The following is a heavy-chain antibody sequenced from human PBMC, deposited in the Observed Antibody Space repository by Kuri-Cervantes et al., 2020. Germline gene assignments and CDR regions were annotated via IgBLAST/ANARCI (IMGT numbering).Heavy chain of an antibody. CDR3: AKGGVVPAAKVLTRGYGMDV. D-gene: IGHD2-2*01. J-gene: IGHJ6*02. CDR1: GFTFNNYW. CDR2: IKQDGSDK. Sequence: GGSLRLSCAVSGFTFNNYWMNWVRQAPGKGLEWLANIKQDGSDKYYLDSVKGRFTISRDNAENSLYLQMNSLRAEDTAVYYCAKGGVVPAAKVLTRGYGMDVWGQGTTVTVSS. V-gene: IGHV3-7*01.